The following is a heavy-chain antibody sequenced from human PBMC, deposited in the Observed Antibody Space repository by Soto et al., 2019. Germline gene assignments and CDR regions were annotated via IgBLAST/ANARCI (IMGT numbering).Heavy chain of an antibody. Sequence: PSETLSLTCAVYGGSFSGYYWSWVRQPPGKGLEWIGDIYYSGSTNYNPSLKSRVTISVDTSKNQFSLKLSSVTAADTAVYFCARRYGLSAFDIWGQGTMVTVSS. CDR2: IYYSGST. CDR3: ARRYGLSAFDI. J-gene: IGHJ3*02. CDR1: GGSFSGYY. D-gene: IGHD3-10*01. V-gene: IGHV4-59*08.